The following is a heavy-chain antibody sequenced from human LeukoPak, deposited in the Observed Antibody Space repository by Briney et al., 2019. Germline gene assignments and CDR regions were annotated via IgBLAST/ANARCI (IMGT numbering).Heavy chain of an antibody. D-gene: IGHD3-22*01. CDR1: GGFISSYY. CDR3: GRGLSMGHHSGSDWFDP. CDR2: IYYSGST. Sequence: SETLSLTCTVSGGFISSYYWSWIRQPPGKGLEWIGYIYYSGSTNYNPSLKSRVPISVDTSKNQLSLKVTSVTAADTAGYYGGRGLSMGHHSGSDWFDPWGQETLVTVSS. V-gene: IGHV4-59*01. J-gene: IGHJ5*02.